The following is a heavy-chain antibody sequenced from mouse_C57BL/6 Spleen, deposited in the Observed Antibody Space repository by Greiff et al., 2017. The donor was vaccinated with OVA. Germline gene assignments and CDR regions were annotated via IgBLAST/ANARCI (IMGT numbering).Heavy chain of an antibody. Sequence: QVQLQQSGAELVRPGASVTLSCKASGYTFTDYEMHWVKQTPVHGLEWIGAIDPETGGTAYNQKFKGKAILTADKSSSTAYMELRSLTSEDSAVYYCTRQYDYDGAWFAYWGQGTLVTVSA. CDR1: GYTFTDYE. D-gene: IGHD2-4*01. CDR3: TRQYDYDGAWFAY. CDR2: IDPETGGT. J-gene: IGHJ3*01. V-gene: IGHV1-15*01.